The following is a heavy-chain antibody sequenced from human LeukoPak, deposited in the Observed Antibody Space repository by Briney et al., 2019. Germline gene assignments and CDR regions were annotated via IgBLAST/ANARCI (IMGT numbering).Heavy chain of an antibody. Sequence: GGSLRLSCAASGFTFSSYSMNWVRQAPGKGLEWVSSISSSSSYIYYADSVKGRFTISRDNAKNSLYLQMNSLRAEDTAVYYCARVAVGYSYGYPFDYWGQGTLVSVSS. CDR1: GFTFSSYS. CDR3: ARVAVGYSYGYPFDY. V-gene: IGHV3-21*04. J-gene: IGHJ4*02. CDR2: ISSSSSYI. D-gene: IGHD5-18*01.